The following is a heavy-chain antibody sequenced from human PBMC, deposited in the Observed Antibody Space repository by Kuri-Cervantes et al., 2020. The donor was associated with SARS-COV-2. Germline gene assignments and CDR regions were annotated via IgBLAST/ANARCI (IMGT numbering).Heavy chain of an antibody. Sequence: GESLKISCAASGFTFSSYAMHWVRQAPGKGLEWVSYISSSGSTIYYADSVKGRFTISRDNAKNSLYLQMNSLRAEDTAVYYCARTGLPGWYYYYGMDVWGQGTTVTVSS. CDR1: GFTFSSYA. D-gene: IGHD2-15*01. J-gene: IGHJ6*02. CDR3: ARTGLPGWYYYYGMDV. CDR2: ISSSGSTI. V-gene: IGHV3-48*04.